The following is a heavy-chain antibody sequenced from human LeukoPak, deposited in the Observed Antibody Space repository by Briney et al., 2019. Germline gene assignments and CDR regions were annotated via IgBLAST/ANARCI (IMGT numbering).Heavy chain of an antibody. V-gene: IGHV3-7*03. CDR2: INQDGSEK. CDR3: AKESLYDDWDY. J-gene: IGHJ4*02. CDR1: GFIFSRYL. D-gene: IGHD4-17*01. Sequence: GGSLRLSCAASGFIFSRYLMSWVRQAPGKGLEWVANINQDGSEKFYVDSVEGRFTISRDNAKNSLYLQTNSLRAEDTAIYYCAKESLYDDWDYWGQGTLVTVSS.